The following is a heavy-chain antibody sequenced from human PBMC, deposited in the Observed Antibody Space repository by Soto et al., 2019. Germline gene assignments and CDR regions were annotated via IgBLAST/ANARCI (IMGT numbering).Heavy chain of an antibody. V-gene: IGHV4-59*08. CDR2: IYYSGST. D-gene: IGHD7-27*01. CDR1: GGSISSYY. CDR3: ARGPSGDKVDY. J-gene: IGHJ4*02. Sequence: SETLSLTCTVSGGSISSYYWSWIRQPPWKGLEWIGYIYYSGSTNYNPSLKSRVTISVDTSKNQFSLQLSSVSAADTAVYYCARGPSGDKVDYWGQGTLVTVSS.